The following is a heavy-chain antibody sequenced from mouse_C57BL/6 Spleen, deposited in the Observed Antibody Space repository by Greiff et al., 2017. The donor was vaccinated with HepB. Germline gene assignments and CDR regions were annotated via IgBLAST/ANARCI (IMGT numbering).Heavy chain of an antibody. CDR1: GFTFSDYG. D-gene: IGHD1-1*01. CDR3: ARSITTVFDY. CDR2: ISSGSSTI. Sequence: EVQLVESGGGLVKPGGSLKLSCAASGFTFSDYGMHWVRQAPEKGLEWVAYISSGSSTIYYADTVKGRFTISRDNAKNTLFLQMTSLRSEDTAMYYCARSITTVFDYWGQGTTLTVSS. V-gene: IGHV5-17*01. J-gene: IGHJ2*01.